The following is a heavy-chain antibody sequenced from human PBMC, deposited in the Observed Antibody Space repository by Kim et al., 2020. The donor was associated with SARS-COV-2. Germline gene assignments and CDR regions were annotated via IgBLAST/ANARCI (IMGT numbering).Heavy chain of an antibody. CDR3: ARARGASTLLWFEEDY. CDR1: GYTFTSYA. J-gene: IGHJ4*02. Sequence: ASVKVSCKASGYTFTSYAMHWVRQAPGQRLEWMGWINAGNGNTKYSQKFQGRVTITRDTSASTAYMELSSLRSEDTAVYYCARARGASTLLWFEEDYWGQGTLVTVSS. CDR2: INAGNGNT. V-gene: IGHV1-3*01. D-gene: IGHD3-10*01.